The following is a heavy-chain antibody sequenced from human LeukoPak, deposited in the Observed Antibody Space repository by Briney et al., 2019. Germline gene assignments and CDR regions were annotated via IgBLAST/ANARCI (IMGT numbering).Heavy chain of an antibody. Sequence: SETLSLTCTVSGGSISTYYWSWIRQPPGKGLEWIGYIYYSGNTNSNPSLKSRVTISADTSKNQISLKLSSVTAADAAVYYCARVVSSSWDYYYYMDVWGKGTTVTISS. CDR3: ARVVSSSWDYYYYMDV. V-gene: IGHV4-59*01. CDR2: IYYSGNT. D-gene: IGHD6-13*01. J-gene: IGHJ6*03. CDR1: GGSISTYY.